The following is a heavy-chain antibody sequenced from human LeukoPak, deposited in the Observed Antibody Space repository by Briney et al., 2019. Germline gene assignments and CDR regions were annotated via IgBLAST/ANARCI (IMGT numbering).Heavy chain of an antibody. CDR1: GGTFSSYT. Sequence: SVKLSCKASGGTFSSYTISWVRQAPGHGLEWMGRIIPILGIANYAQKFQGRVTITADKSTSTAYMELSSLRSEDTAVYYCARDRKVAAATYYYYYMDVWGKGTTVTVSS. D-gene: IGHD6-13*01. J-gene: IGHJ6*03. CDR2: IIPILGIA. CDR3: ARDRKVAAATYYYYYMDV. V-gene: IGHV1-69*04.